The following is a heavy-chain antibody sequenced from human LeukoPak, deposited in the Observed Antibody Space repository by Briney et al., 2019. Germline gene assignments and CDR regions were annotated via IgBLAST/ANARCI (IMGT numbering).Heavy chain of an antibody. CDR3: ERGSRDYYDSSGYYNY. Sequence: SETLSLTCAVYGGSFSGYYWSWIRQPPGKGLEWIGEVNHSGSTNYNPSLKSRVTISVDTSKNQFSLKLSSVTAADTAVYYCERGSRDYYDSSGYYNYWGQGTLVTVSS. CDR2: VNHSGST. V-gene: IGHV4-34*01. D-gene: IGHD3-22*01. CDR1: GGSFSGYY. J-gene: IGHJ4*02.